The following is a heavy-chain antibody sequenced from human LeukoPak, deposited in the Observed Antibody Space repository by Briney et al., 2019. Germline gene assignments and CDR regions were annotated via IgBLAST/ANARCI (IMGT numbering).Heavy chain of an antibody. V-gene: IGHV4-31*03. J-gene: IGHJ4*02. D-gene: IGHD6-13*01. CDR1: GGSISSGGYY. CDR2: IYYSGST. CDR3: ARDSSSWTLDY. Sequence: SETLSLTCTVSGGSISSGGYYWSWIRQHPGKGLEWIGYIYYSGSTYHNPSLKSRVTISVDTSKNQFSLKLSSVTAADTAVYYCARDSSSWTLDYWGQGTLDTVSS.